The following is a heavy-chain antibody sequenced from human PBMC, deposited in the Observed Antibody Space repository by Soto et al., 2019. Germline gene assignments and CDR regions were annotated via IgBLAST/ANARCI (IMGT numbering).Heavy chain of an antibody. D-gene: IGHD2-2*01. CDR2: IIPILGIA. CDR3: AREDRDRETGLVPAAIDGMDV. J-gene: IGHJ6*02. V-gene: IGHV1-69*08. Sequence: QVQLVQSGAEVKKPGSSVKVFCKASGGTFSRYSITWVRQAPGHGLEWIGRIIPILGIASYAQKFQGRVTITADETTSTAYMELSSLRSDDTAVYYCAREDRDRETGLVPAAIDGMDVGGQGTTVTVSS. CDR1: GGTFSRYS.